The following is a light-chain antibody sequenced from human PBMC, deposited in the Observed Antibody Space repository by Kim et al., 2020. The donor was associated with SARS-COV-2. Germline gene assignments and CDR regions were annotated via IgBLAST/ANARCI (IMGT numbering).Light chain of an antibody. V-gene: IGKV3-11*01. CDR1: QSVGTY. J-gene: IGKJ5*01. Sequence: SPGEGATLSCRASQSVGTYLAWYQQKPGQAPRLLIYDASNRATGIPARFSGSGSGTDFTLTISSLEPEDFAVYYCQQRRTWPPITFGQGTRLEIK. CDR2: DAS. CDR3: QQRRTWPPIT.